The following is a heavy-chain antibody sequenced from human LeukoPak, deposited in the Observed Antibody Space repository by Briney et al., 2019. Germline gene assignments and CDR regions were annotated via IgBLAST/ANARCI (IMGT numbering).Heavy chain of an antibody. CDR2: VNHSGNT. CDR3: ARRPRNGGSDDSPSGLDY. CDR1: GFSFSTYW. V-gene: IGHV4-34*01. Sequence: PGGSLRLSCAASGFSFSTYWMNWVRQAPGKGLEWIGEVNHSGNTNYNPSLKSRVHISADTSKNQFSLKVSSVTAADTATYFCARRPRNGGSDDSPSGLDYWAQGTLVTVSS. D-gene: IGHD2-15*01. J-gene: IGHJ4*02.